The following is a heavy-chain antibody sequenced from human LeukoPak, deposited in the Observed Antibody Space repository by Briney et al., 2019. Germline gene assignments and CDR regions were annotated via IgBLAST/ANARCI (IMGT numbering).Heavy chain of an antibody. CDR3: AKDVGAAARGDAFDI. D-gene: IGHD6-13*01. CDR1: GFIFDDYA. V-gene: IGHV3-9*01. Sequence: QPGGSLRLSCAASGFIFDDYAMHWVRQAPGKGLEWVSGISWNSGSIGYADSVKGRFTISRDNAKNSLYLQMNSLRAEDTALYYCAKDVGAAARGDAFDIWGQGTMVTVSS. J-gene: IGHJ3*02. CDR2: ISWNSGSI.